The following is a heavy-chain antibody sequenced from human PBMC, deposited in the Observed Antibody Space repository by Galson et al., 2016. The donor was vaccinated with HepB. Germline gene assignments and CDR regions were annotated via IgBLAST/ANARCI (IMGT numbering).Heavy chain of an antibody. J-gene: IGHJ4*02. D-gene: IGHD2-15*01. CDR1: GGSLSTRTW. Sequence: SETLSLTCAVSGGSLSTRTWWSWIRQTPGKGLEWIGEIYHTGTTNYNPSLKSRITMSLDKSKNQFPLKLNSVTAADTAVYYCASLGYCSGGDCYSVDWGQGTMVTVSS. CDR2: IYHTGTT. CDR3: ASLGYCSGGDCYSVD. V-gene: IGHV4-4*02.